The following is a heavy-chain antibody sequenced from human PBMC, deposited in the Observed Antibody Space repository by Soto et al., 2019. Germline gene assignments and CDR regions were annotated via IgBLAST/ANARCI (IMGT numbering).Heavy chain of an antibody. CDR3: ARDHYDFWSGPGLGEFWFDP. CDR1: GDSVSSNSAA. D-gene: IGHD3-3*01. CDR2: TYYRSKWYN. V-gene: IGHV6-1*01. J-gene: IGHJ5*02. Sequence: SQTLSLTCAISGDSVSSNSAAWNWIRQSPSRGLEWLGRTYYRSKWYNDYAVSVKSRITINPDTSKNQFSLQLNSVTPEDTAVYYCARDHYDFWSGPGLGEFWFDPWGQGTLVTV.